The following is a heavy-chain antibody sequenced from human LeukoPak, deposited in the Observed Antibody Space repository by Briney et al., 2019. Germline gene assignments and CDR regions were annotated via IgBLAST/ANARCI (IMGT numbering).Heavy chain of an antibody. J-gene: IGHJ4*02. CDR1: GFTFSNYG. Sequence: GGSLRLSCAASGFTFSNYGMHWVRQAPGKGLEWVAVMFYDGSKRYYVDSVKGRFTISRDNSKNMLYLEMNSLRVEDTSVYYCARDPDADYWGQGTLVTVSS. CDR3: ARDPDADY. V-gene: IGHV3-33*01. CDR2: MFYDGSKR.